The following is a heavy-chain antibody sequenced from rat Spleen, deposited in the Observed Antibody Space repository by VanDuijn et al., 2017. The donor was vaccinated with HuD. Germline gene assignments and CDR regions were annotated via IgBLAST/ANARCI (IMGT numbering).Heavy chain of an antibody. CDR3: ARNNNYGYYYVMDA. CDR2: INSAGST. Sequence: EVQLQESGPGLVKPSQSLSLTCSVTGYSITSSYRWNWIRKFPGNKLEWMGYINSAGSTNYNPSLKSRISITRDTSKNQFFLQVNSVTTEDTATYDCARNNNYGYYYVMDAWGQGASVTVSS. CDR1: GYSITSSYR. D-gene: IGHD1-10*01. V-gene: IGHV3-3*01. J-gene: IGHJ4*01.